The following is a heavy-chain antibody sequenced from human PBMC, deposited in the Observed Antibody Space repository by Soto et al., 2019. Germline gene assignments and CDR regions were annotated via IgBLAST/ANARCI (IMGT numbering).Heavy chain of an antibody. CDR3: VRDRYQFATWFDP. D-gene: IGHD3-16*02. V-gene: IGHV1-3*01. CDR1: GYTFTSYA. Sequence: ASVKVSCKASGYTFTSYAMHWVRQAPGQRLEWMGWINAGNGNTKYSQKFQGRVTITRDTSASTAYMELSSLRSEDTAVYYCVRDRYQFATWFDPWGQGTLVTVS. J-gene: IGHJ5*02. CDR2: INAGNGNT.